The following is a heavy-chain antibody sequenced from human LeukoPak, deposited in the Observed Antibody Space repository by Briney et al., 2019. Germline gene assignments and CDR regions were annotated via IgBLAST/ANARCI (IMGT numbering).Heavy chain of an antibody. V-gene: IGHV3-21*01. Sequence: GSLRLSCAASGFTFGSYTMNWVRQAPGKGLEWVSSISSSSSYIYYADSVKGRFTISRDNAKNSLYLQMNSLRAEDTAVYYCALHGGYYGSGRQRDPWGQGTLVTVSS. CDR3: ALHGGYYGSGRQRDP. J-gene: IGHJ5*02. D-gene: IGHD3-10*01. CDR1: GFTFGSYT. CDR2: ISSSSSYI.